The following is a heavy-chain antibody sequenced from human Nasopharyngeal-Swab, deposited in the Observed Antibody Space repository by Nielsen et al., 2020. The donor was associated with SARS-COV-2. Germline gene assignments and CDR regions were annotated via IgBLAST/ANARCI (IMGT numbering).Heavy chain of an antibody. Sequence: SVEASCKASGFIFTSYAVQRVRQARGQRLEWIGWIVVGSGNTNYAQKFQERVTITRDMSTSTAYMELSSLRSEDTAVYYCAGGYCSGGSCYPPEGYWGQGTLVTVSS. CDR2: IVVGSGNT. CDR1: GFIFTSYA. D-gene: IGHD2-15*01. V-gene: IGHV1-58*01. CDR3: AGGYCSGGSCYPPEGY. J-gene: IGHJ4*02.